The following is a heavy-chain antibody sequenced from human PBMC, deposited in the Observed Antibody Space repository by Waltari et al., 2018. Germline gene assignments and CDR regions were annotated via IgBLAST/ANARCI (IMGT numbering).Heavy chain of an antibody. CDR3: ATTALGSYSGYDYPFFDY. V-gene: IGHV1-69-2*01. CDR1: GYTFTDYH. CDR2: VDPEDGET. Sequence: EVQLVQSGAEVKKPGATVKISCKASGYTFTDYHMHWVQQAPGKGLEWMGRVDPEDGETIYAEKFQGRVTITADTSTDTAYMELSSLRSEDTAVYYCATTALGSYSGYDYPFFDYWGQGTLVTVSS. D-gene: IGHD5-12*01. J-gene: IGHJ4*02.